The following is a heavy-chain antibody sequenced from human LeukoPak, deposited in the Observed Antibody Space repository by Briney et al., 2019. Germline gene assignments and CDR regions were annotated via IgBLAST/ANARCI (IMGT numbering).Heavy chain of an antibody. CDR1: GYTFTSYY. CDR3: ARRPYSGSLYYFDY. D-gene: IGHD1-26*01. Sequence: ASVKVSCKASGYTFTSYYMHWVRQAPGQGLEWMGWMNPNSGNTGYAQKFQGRVTMTRNTSISTAYMELSSLRSEDTAVYYCARRPYSGSLYYFDYWGQGTLVTVSS. V-gene: IGHV1-8*02. J-gene: IGHJ4*02. CDR2: MNPNSGNT.